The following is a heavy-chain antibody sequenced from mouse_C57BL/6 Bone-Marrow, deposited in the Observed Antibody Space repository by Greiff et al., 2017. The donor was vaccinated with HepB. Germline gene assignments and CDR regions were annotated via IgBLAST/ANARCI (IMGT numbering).Heavy chain of an antibody. Sequence: QVQLQQPGAELVRPGTSVKLSCKASGYTFTSYWMHWVKQRPGQGLEWIGVIDPSDSYTNYNQKFKGKATLTVDTSSSTAYMQLSSLTSEDSAVYYCISSYGFAYWGQGTLVTVSA. CDR2: IDPSDSYT. J-gene: IGHJ3*01. V-gene: IGHV1-59*01. CDR3: ISSYGFAY. D-gene: IGHD1-1*01. CDR1: GYTFTSYW.